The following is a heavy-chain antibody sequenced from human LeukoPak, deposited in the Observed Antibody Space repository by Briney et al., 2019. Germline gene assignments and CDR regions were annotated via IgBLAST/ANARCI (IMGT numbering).Heavy chain of an antibody. CDR2: IINTGGSK. CDR1: GFSFNTYA. D-gene: IGHD2-15*01. J-gene: IGHJ1*01. V-gene: IGHV3-23*01. CDR3: AQQVGYCSSGSCYFTY. Sequence: GGALRLACAASGFSFNTYAMSWGRRAPGKVLGWVSAIINTGGSKYYAATVKGRFTISRDKSKNTISLQMNSLRAEDTAVYYCAQQVGYCSSGSCYFTYWGQGTLVSVS.